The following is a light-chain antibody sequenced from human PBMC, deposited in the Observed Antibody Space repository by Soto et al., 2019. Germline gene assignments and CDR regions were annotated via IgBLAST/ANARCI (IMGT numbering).Light chain of an antibody. CDR1: SGSIASNY. Sequence: NFMLTQPHSVSESPGKTVTISCTRSSGSIASNYVQWYQQRPGSAPTTVIYEDNQRPSGVPDRFSGSIDSSSNSASLTISGLKTEEEADYYCQSYDISNGVFGGGTKVTVL. CDR3: QSYDISNGV. CDR2: EDN. J-gene: IGLJ2*01. V-gene: IGLV6-57*04.